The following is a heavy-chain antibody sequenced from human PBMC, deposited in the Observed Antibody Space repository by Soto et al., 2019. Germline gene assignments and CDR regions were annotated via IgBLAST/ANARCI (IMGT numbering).Heavy chain of an antibody. V-gene: IGHV6-1*01. D-gene: IGHD1-7*01. CDR1: GDSVSSNSVV. J-gene: IGHJ4*02. CDR2: TYYRSKWYF. CDR3: ARWVPGPKDCLDY. Sequence: QVQLQQSGPGLVRPSQTLSLTCAISGDSVSSNSVVWNWIRQSPSRGLEWLGRTYYRSKWYFDYAVSVKSRITINPDTSKNQFSLQLNSVTPEDTAVYYCARWVPGPKDCLDYWDQGALVTVSS.